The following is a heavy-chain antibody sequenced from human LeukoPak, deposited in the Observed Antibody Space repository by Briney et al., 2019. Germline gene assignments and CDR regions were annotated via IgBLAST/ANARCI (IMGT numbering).Heavy chain of an antibody. D-gene: IGHD5-24*01. J-gene: IGHJ5*02. CDR1: GGTFSSYA. CDR3: ARDVEMATIRWFDP. Sequence: ASVKVTCKASGGTFSSYAISWVRQAPGQGLGWMGGIIPIFGTANYAQKFQGRVTITADESTSTAYMELSSLRSEDTAVYYCARDVEMATIRWFDPWGQGTLVTVSS. V-gene: IGHV1-69*13. CDR2: IIPIFGTA.